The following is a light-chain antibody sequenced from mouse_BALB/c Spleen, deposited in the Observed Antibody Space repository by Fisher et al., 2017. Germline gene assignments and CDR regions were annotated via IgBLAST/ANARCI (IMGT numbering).Light chain of an antibody. CDR3: QQFTSSPSWT. J-gene: IGKJ1*01. V-gene: IGKV4-80*01. CDR1: SSVSY. CDR2: STS. Sequence: IVLTQTTAIMSASLGEEITLTCSANSSVSYMHWYQQKSGTSPKLLIYSTSNLASGVPSRFSGSGSGNSYSLTISSMEGEDAATYYCQQFTSSPSWTFGGGTKLEIK.